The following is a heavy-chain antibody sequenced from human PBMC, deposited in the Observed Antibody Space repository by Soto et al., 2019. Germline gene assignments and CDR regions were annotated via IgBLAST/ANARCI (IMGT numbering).Heavy chain of an antibody. CDR1: GFTFSTYG. J-gene: IGHJ4*02. CDR2: ISYDGVNK. CDR3: AKVEYSWNDGFFDF. D-gene: IGHD1-1*01. Sequence: QVQLVESGGGVVQPGRSLRLSCAASGFTFSTYGMHWVRQAPGKGLEWVAVISYDGVNKYYADSVQGRFTISRDNSKNRLCLQMNSTRAEDTAGYYCAKVEYSWNDGFFDFWGQGTLVTVSS. V-gene: IGHV3-30*18.